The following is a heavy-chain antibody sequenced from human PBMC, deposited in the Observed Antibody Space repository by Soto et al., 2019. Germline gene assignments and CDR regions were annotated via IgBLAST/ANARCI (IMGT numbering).Heavy chain of an antibody. V-gene: IGHV3-9*01. D-gene: IGHD4-17*01. CDR1: GFTFDDYA. Sequence: EVQLVESGGGLVQPGRSLRLSCAASGFTFDDYAMHWVRQAPGKGLEWVSGISWNSGSIGYADSVKGRFTISRDNAKNSLYLQMNSLRAEDTALYYCAKDMPHLHRPPTGMDVWGQGTTVTVSS. J-gene: IGHJ6*02. CDR3: AKDMPHLHRPPTGMDV. CDR2: ISWNSGSI.